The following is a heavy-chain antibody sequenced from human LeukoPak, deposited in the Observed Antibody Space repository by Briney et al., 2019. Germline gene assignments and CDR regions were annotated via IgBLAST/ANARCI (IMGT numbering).Heavy chain of an antibody. CDR1: GFTFSDYY. D-gene: IGHD3-22*01. CDR2: ISSSGSSI. J-gene: IGHJ4*02. CDR3: ARDTPHYYDSSGYYPVDY. V-gene: IGHV3-11*04. Sequence: PGGSLRLSCAASGFTFSDYYMSWIRQTPGKGLEWVSYISSSGSSIYYADSVKGRFTISRDNAKNSLYLQMNSLPVEDTAVYYCARDTPHYYDSSGYYPVDYWGQGTLVTVSS.